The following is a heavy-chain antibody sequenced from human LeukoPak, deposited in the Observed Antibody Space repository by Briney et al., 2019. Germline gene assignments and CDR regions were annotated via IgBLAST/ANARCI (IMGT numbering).Heavy chain of an antibody. CDR3: AMSGTRSSWSPRVKTYFDY. CDR1: GLTFSSYA. CDR2: ISNSDGST. V-gene: IGHV3-23*01. J-gene: IGHJ4*02. D-gene: IGHD6-13*01. Sequence: PGGSLRLSCEASGLTFSSYAMGWVRHAPGKGLEWVSTISNSDGSTYYADSGKGRFTISRDNSKNTLFLPMNSLRADDTAVYYCAMSGTRSSWSPRVKTYFDYWGQGTVVTVPS.